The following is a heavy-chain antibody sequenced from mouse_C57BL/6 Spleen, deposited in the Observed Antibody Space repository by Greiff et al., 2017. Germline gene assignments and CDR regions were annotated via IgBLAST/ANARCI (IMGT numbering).Heavy chain of an antibody. J-gene: IGHJ2*01. V-gene: IGHV1-43*01. Sequence: EVQLQESGPELVKPGASVKISCKASGYSFTGYYMHWVKQSSEKSLEWIGEINPSTGGTSYNQKFKGKATLTVDKSSSTAYMQLKSLTSEDSAVYYCAIPYGSSYSYFDYWGQGTTLTVSS. D-gene: IGHD1-1*01. CDR2: INPSTGGT. CDR1: GYSFTGYY. CDR3: AIPYGSSYSYFDY.